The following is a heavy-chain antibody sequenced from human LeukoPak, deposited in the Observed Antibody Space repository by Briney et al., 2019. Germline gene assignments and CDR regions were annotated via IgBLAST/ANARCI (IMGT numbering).Heavy chain of an antibody. CDR2: ISSSSYI. CDR3: AREDCSSTSCYSLSLDY. CDR1: GFTFSSYA. J-gene: IGHJ4*02. D-gene: IGHD2-2*01. Sequence: PGGSLRLSCAASGFTFSSYAMHWVRQAPGKGLEWVSYISSSSYIYHADSVKGRFTISRDNVENSLFLQMNSLRAEDTAVYYCAREDCSSTSCYSLSLDYWGQGTLVTVSS. V-gene: IGHV3-21*01.